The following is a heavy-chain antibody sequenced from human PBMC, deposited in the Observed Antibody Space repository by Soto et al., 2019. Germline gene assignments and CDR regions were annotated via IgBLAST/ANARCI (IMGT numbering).Heavy chain of an antibody. CDR3: AQDRGCSGSTCYQAY. CDR1: GFTFSDYG. D-gene: IGHD2-2*01. Sequence: GVLRLSCAASGFTFSDYGLSWVRQAPGRGLEWVSSISGSRGSTTYYAGSVKGRFTISRDNSKNTLYLQMNSLRVEDTAVYYCAQDRGCSGSTCYQAYWGPGTLVTVSS. V-gene: IGHV3-23*01. CDR2: ISGSRGSTT. J-gene: IGHJ4*02.